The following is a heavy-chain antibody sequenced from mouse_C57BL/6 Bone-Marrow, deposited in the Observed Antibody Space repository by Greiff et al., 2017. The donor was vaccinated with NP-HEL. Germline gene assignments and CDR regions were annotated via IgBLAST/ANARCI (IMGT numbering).Heavy chain of an antibody. CDR1: GYTFTNYW. CDR3: ERYGGYYRYAMDY. D-gene: IGHD2-3*01. J-gene: IGHJ4*01. CDR2: IYPGGGYT. Sequence: QVQLQQSGAELVRPGTSVKMSCKASGYTFTNYWIGWAKQRPGHGLEWIGDIYPGGGYTNYNEKFKGKATLTADKSSSTAYMQFSSLTSEDSAIYYCERYGGYYRYAMDYWGQGTSVTVSS. V-gene: IGHV1-63*01.